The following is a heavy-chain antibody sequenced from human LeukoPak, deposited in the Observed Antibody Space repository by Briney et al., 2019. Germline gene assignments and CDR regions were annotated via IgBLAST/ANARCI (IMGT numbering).Heavy chain of an antibody. J-gene: IGHJ4*02. Sequence: PGGSLRLSCAASGFTFSGYWMHWVRQAPGKGLVWVARVTRDGSGPNYADSVKGRFTISRDNGKNTLYLQMNSLRAEDTAVYYCARDGDGYNFDYWGQGTLVTVSS. CDR1: GFTFSGYW. CDR3: ARDGDGYNFDY. V-gene: IGHV3-74*01. CDR2: VTRDGSGP. D-gene: IGHD5-24*01.